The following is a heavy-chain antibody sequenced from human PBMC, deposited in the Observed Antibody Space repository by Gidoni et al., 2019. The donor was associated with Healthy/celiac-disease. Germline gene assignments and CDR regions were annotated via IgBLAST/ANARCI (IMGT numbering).Heavy chain of an antibody. CDR3: ARHSKKGDYAGEIDY. V-gene: IGHV3-33*01. J-gene: IGHJ4*02. D-gene: IGHD4-17*01. CDR2: IWYDGSNK. CDR1: GFTFSSYG. Sequence: QVQLVESGGGVVQPGRSLRLSCAASGFTFSSYGIHWVRQAPGKGLEWVAIIWYDGSNKYYGDSVRGRFTVSRDNSKNTLYLQMNSLRAEDTAVYYCARHSKKGDYAGEIDYWGQGTLVTVSS.